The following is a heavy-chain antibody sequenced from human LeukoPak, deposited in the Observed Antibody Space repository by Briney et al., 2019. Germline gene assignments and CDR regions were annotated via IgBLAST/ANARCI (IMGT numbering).Heavy chain of an antibody. V-gene: IGHV3-74*01. J-gene: IGHJ6*02. CDR2: INSDGSST. CDR3: ARNPHYDFWSGYSLGPIYYYYGMDV. D-gene: IGHD3-3*01. Sequence: GGSLRLSCAASGFTFSSYWMHWVRQAPGKGLVWVSRINSDGSSTSYADSVKGRFTISRDNAKNTLYLQMNSLRAEDTAVYYCARNPHYDFWSGYSLGPIYYYYGMDVWGQGTTVTVSS. CDR1: GFTFSSYW.